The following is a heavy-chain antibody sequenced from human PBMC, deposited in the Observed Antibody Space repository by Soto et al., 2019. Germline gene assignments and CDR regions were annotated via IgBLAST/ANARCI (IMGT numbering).Heavy chain of an antibody. CDR1: GYTFTSYD. CDR3: ARGRVVAALYNWFDP. J-gene: IGHJ5*02. CDR2: MNPNSGNT. V-gene: IGHV1-8*01. D-gene: IGHD6-13*01. Sequence: ASVKVSCKASGYTFTSYDINWVRQATGQGLEWMGWMNPNSGNTGYAQKFQGRVTMTRNTSISTAYMELSSLRSEDTAVYYCARGRVVAALYNWFDPWGQGTLVTVSS.